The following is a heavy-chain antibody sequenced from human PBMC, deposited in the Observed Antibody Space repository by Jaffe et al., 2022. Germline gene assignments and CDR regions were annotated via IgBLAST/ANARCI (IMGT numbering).Heavy chain of an antibody. CDR3: ATRITMVQGAGEFDP. D-gene: IGHD3-10*01. Sequence: QLQLQESGPGLVKPSETLSLTCTVSGGSISSSSYYWGWIRQPPGKGLEWIGSIYYSGSTYYNPSLKSRVTISVDTSKNQFSLKLSSVTAADTAVYYCATRITMVQGAGEFDPWGQGTLVTVSS. J-gene: IGHJ5*02. CDR1: GGSISSSSYY. CDR2: IYYSGST. V-gene: IGHV4-39*01.